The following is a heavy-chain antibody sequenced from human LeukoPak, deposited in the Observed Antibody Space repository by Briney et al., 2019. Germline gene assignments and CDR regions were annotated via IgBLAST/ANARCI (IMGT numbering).Heavy chain of an antibody. J-gene: IGHJ5*02. Sequence: ASVKVSCKASGDTFTGYHLHWVRQAPGQGLEWMGWINPNNGGTYYAQTFQGTVTMTRDTSISTAYMEVSRLRSDDTAIYYCARHVAASVWFDPWGQGTLVTVSS. D-gene: IGHD2-21*01. CDR3: ARHVAASVWFDP. CDR1: GDTFTGYH. V-gene: IGHV1-2*02. CDR2: INPNNGGT.